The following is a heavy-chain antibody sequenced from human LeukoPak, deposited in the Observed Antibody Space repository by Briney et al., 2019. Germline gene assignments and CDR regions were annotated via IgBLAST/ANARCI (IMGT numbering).Heavy chain of an antibody. CDR1: GFTFSSYG. CDR3: AKEGSGWYGRGNFDY. V-gene: IGHV3-30*18. J-gene: IGHJ4*02. Sequence: GGSLRLSCAASGFTFSSYGMHWVRQAPGKGLEWVAVISYDGSNKYYADSVKGRFTISRDNSKNTLYLQMNSLGAEDTAVYYCAKEGSGWYGRGNFDYWGQGTLVTVSS. D-gene: IGHD6-19*01. CDR2: ISYDGSNK.